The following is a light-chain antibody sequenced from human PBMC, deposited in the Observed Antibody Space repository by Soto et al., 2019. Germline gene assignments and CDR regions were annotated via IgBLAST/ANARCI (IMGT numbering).Light chain of an antibody. Sequence: QSALTQPASVSGSPGQSITISCTGTSSEVGSYNLVSWYQQHPGKAPKLMIYEVSKRPSGVSNRFSGSKSGNTASLTISGLQAEDEADYYCCSYAGSSTFYVFGTGTKITVL. CDR2: EVS. J-gene: IGLJ1*01. CDR1: SSEVGSYNL. V-gene: IGLV2-23*02. CDR3: CSYAGSSTFYV.